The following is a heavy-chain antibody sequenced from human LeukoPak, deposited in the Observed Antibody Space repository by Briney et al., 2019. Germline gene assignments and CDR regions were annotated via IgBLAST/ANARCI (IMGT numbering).Heavy chain of an antibody. CDR1: GFTFSSCG. CDR2: IGPTGTDR. CDR3: ATETIGRHYDY. D-gene: IGHD1-14*01. J-gene: IGHJ4*02. Sequence: PGGSLRLSCAASGFTFSSCGFNWVRQAPGKGLEWVSSIGPTGTDRYYADSVRGRFTITRDNAKNSMYLQMDSLRDEDTAVYYCATETIGRHYDYWGQGTLLTVSS. V-gene: IGHV3-21*01.